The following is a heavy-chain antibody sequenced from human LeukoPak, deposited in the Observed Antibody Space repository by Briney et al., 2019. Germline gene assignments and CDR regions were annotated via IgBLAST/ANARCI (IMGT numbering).Heavy chain of an antibody. Sequence: GGSLRLSCAASGFTFSNCAMHWVRQAPGKGLEWVSVIYSGGSTYYADSVKGRFTISRDNSKNTLYLQMNSLRAEDTAVYYCARLAYYDSSGYPYYYGMDVWGQGTTVTVSS. V-gene: IGHV3-66*01. CDR1: GFTFSNCA. CDR3: ARLAYYDSSGYPYYYGMDV. CDR2: IYSGGST. D-gene: IGHD3-22*01. J-gene: IGHJ6*02.